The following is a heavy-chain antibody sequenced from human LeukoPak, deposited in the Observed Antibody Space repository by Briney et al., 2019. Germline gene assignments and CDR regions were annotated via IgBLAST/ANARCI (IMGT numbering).Heavy chain of an antibody. CDR1: GGSFSGYY. CDR2: INHSGST. V-gene: IGHV4-34*01. J-gene: IGHJ5*02. Sequence: SETLSLTCAVYGGSFSGYYWSWIRQPPGKGLEWIGEINHSGSTNYNPSLKSRVTISVDTSKNQFSLKLSSVTAADTAVYYCASGRRGSIQNMVRGLSPHNWFDPWGQGTLVTVSS. CDR3: ASGRRGSIQNMVRGLSPHNWFDP. D-gene: IGHD3-10*01.